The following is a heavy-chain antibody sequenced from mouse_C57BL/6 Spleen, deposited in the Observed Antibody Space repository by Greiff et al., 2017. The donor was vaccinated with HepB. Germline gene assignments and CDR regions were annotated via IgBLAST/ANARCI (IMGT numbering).Heavy chain of an antibody. Sequence: EVQLVESGGGLVQPGGSMKLSCIASGFTFSNYWMNWVRQSPEKGLEWVAQIRLKSDNYATHYAESVKGRFTISRDDSKSSVYLQMNNLRAEDTGIYYCTRGYYDYAGYYAMDYWGQGTSVTVSS. V-gene: IGHV6-3*01. D-gene: IGHD2-4*01. CDR3: TRGYYDYAGYYAMDY. CDR1: GFTFSNYW. J-gene: IGHJ4*01. CDR2: IRLKSDNYAT.